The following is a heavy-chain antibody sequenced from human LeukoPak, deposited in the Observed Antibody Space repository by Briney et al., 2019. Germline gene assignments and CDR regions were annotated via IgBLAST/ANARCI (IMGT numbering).Heavy chain of an antibody. Sequence: SETLSLTCAVYGGSFSGYYWSWIRQPPGKGLEWIGYIYYSGSTNYNPSLKSRVTISVDTSKNQFSLKLSSVTAADTAVYYCARGMPGYSFDYWGQGTLVTVSS. D-gene: IGHD5-24*01. J-gene: IGHJ4*02. CDR3: ARGMPGYSFDY. CDR1: GGSFSGYY. V-gene: IGHV4-59*01. CDR2: IYYSGST.